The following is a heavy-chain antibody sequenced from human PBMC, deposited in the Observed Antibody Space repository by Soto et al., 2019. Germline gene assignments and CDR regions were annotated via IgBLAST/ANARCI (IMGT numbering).Heavy chain of an antibody. V-gene: IGHV3-23*01. CDR3: AKGRGKKWKVEY. CDR2: ISGSGGTA. CDR1: GFTFSSYA. Sequence: EVQLLESGGGSVQPGGSLRLSCAASGFTFSSYAMHWVRRPPGKGLEWVSSISGSGGTAYYADSVKGRFSISRDRLVNTLYLQMNSLRAEDTAVYYCAKGRGKKWKVEYWGQGTPVTDSP. J-gene: IGHJ4*02. D-gene: IGHD3-10*01.